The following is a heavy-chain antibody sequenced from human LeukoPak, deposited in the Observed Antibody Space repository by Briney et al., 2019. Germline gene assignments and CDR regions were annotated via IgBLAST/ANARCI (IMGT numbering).Heavy chain of an antibody. CDR2: INSDGSST. V-gene: IGHV3-74*01. CDR3: ARVADYGDQFDYFDY. D-gene: IGHD4-17*01. Sequence: PGGSLRLFCAASGFTFSSYWMHWVRQAPGKGLVWVSRINSDGSSTSYADSVKGRFTISRDNAKNTLYLQMNSLRAEDTAVYYCARVADYGDQFDYFDYWGQGTLITVSS. CDR1: GFTFSSYW. J-gene: IGHJ4*02.